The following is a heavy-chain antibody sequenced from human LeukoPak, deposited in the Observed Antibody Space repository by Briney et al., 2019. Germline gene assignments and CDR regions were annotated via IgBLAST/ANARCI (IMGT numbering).Heavy chain of an antibody. Sequence: GASVKVSCKASGYTFTGYYMHWVRQAPGQGLEWMGWINPNGGGTNYAQKFQGRVTMTRDTSISTAYMELSRLRSDDTAVYYCARDPQITIFGVVNLYGMDVWGQGTTVTVSS. V-gene: IGHV1-2*02. D-gene: IGHD3-3*01. CDR3: ARDPQITIFGVVNLYGMDV. CDR1: GYTFTGYY. CDR2: INPNGGGT. J-gene: IGHJ6*02.